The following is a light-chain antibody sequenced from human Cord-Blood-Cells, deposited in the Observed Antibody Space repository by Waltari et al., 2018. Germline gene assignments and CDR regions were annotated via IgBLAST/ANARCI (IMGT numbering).Light chain of an antibody. Sequence: EIVLTQSPATLSLSPGERATLSCRASQSVSSYLAWYQQKPGQAPRLLIYDAPNRATGIPARFSGSGSGTDFTLTISSLEPEDFAVYYCQQRSNWLKYSFGQGTKLEFK. V-gene: IGKV3-11*01. J-gene: IGKJ2*03. CDR3: QQRSNWLKYS. CDR2: DAP. CDR1: QSVSSY.